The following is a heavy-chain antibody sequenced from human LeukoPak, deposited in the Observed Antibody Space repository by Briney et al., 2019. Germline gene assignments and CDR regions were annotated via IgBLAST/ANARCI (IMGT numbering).Heavy chain of an antibody. CDR2: INWYGGST. J-gene: IGHJ3*02. D-gene: IGHD1-26*01. V-gene: IGHV3-20*01. CDR3: ARVSVSYYGAFDI. CDR1: GSTFDDYG. Sequence: PGGSLRLSCAASGSTFDDYGMSWVGQAPGKGLEWVSGINWYGGSTGYADSVKGRFTISRDNAKNSLYLQMNSLRAEDTALYHCARVSVSYYGAFDIWGQGTMVTVSS.